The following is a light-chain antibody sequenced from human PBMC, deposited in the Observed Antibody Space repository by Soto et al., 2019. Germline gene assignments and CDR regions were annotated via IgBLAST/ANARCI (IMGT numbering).Light chain of an antibody. CDR1: QSVSSSY. CDR2: GAS. CDR3: HQRSNWPWT. Sequence: IVLTQSPAILALSPGDRATLSCRASQSVSSSYLAWYQQKPGQAPRLLIYGASSRATGIPDRFSGSGSGTDFTLTISSLEPEDFAVYYCHQRSNWPWTFGQGTKVDI. J-gene: IGKJ1*01. V-gene: IGKV3D-20*02.